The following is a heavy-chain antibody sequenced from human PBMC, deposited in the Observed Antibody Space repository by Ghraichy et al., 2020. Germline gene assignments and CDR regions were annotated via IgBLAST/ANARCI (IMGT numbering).Heavy chain of an antibody. CDR1: GFTLGSYS. J-gene: IGHJ4*02. D-gene: IGHD4-23*01. CDR3: ARTRSGGYFDY. V-gene: IGHV3-48*01. Sequence: LTCAASGFTLGSYSMKWARQAPGKGLEWVAYINSGSSTIYYADSVKGRFTISRDNAKNSLYLQMNSLRAEDTAVYYCARTRSGGYFDYWGQGALVTVSS. CDR2: INSGSSTI.